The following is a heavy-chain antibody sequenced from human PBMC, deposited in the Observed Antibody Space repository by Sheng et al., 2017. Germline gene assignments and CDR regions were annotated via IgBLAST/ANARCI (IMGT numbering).Heavy chain of an antibody. CDR1: GFTFSSYW. V-gene: IGHV3-74*01. CDR2: INSDGSST. D-gene: IGHD2-15*01. Sequence: EVQLVESGGGLVQPGGSLRLSCAASGFTFSSYWMHWVRQAPGKGLVWVSRINSDGSSTSYADSVKGRFTISRDNAKNTLYLQMNSLRAEDTAVYYCARDYCSGGSCSAFDIWGQGTMVTVSS. CDR3: ARDYCSGGSCSAFDI. J-gene: IGHJ3*02.